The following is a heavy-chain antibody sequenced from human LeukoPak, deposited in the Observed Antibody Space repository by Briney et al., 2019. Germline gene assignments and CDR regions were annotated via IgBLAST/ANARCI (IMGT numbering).Heavy chain of an antibody. J-gene: IGHJ4*02. CDR1: GFTFSNYA. CDR2: IYSDGST. D-gene: IGHD3-22*01. CDR3: ARIPIVLITSGGY. V-gene: IGHV3-23*03. Sequence: GGSLRLSCAASGFTFSNYALSWVRQAPGKGLEWLSVIYSDGSTYYADSVKGRFTISRDNSKNTLYLQMNSLRAEDTAVYYCARIPIVLITSGGYWGQGTLVTVSS.